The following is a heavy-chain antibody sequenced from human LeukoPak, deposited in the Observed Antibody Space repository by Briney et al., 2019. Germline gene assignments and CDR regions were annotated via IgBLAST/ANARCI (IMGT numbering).Heavy chain of an antibody. Sequence: GASVKVSCKASGGTFSSYAISWVRQAPGQGLEWMGIINPSGGSTSYAQKFQGRVTMTRDMSTSTVYMELSSLRSEDTAVYYCAREGPYSNYEKRSLPNEYYFDYWGQGTLVTVSS. CDR1: GGTFSSYA. D-gene: IGHD4-11*01. CDR2: INPSGGST. CDR3: AREGPYSNYEKRSLPNEYYFDY. J-gene: IGHJ4*02. V-gene: IGHV1-46*01.